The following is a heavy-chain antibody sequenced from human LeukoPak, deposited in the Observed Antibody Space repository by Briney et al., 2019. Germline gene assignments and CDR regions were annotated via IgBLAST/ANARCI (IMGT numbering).Heavy chain of an antibody. CDR3: ARGAWEGYFDY. Sequence: GGSLRLSCAASGFTFSHYNMNWVRQAPGKGLEWVSSISGSSSFIDSADSVKGRFTISRDNAKNSLYLQMNSLRADDTAVYYCARGAWEGYFDYWAQGTLVTVSS. D-gene: IGHD1-26*01. J-gene: IGHJ4*02. CDR1: GFTFSHYN. V-gene: IGHV3-21*01. CDR2: ISGSSSFI.